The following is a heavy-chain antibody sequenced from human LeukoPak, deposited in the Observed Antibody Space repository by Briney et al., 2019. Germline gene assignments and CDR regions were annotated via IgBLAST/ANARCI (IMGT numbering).Heavy chain of an antibody. Sequence: GGSLRLSCRTSGFTFDDYAMHWVRQAPGKGLEWVSGVNWNSGGVGYADSVKGRFTVSRDNDKNSLFLQMNSVRGDDTALYYCVKDACSNWYIDYYFGLDVWGQGTSVTVSS. CDR3: VKDACSNWYIDYYFGLDV. D-gene: IGHD6-13*01. CDR2: VNWNSGGV. J-gene: IGHJ6*02. V-gene: IGHV3-9*01. CDR1: GFTFDDYA.